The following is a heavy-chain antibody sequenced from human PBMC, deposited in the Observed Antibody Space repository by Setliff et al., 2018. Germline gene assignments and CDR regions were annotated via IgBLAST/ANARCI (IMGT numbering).Heavy chain of an antibody. D-gene: IGHD3-3*01. Sequence: PSETLFLTCAVYGGSFSGYYWSWIRQPPGKGLEWIGEINHSGSTKYNPSLKSRVTISVDTSKDQFSVKLSSVTAADTAVYYCARGLVTIFGVVIMSPPWFDPWDQGTLVTVSS. J-gene: IGHJ5*02. CDR1: GGSFSGYY. CDR3: ARGLVTIFGVVIMSPPWFDP. V-gene: IGHV4-34*01. CDR2: INHSGST.